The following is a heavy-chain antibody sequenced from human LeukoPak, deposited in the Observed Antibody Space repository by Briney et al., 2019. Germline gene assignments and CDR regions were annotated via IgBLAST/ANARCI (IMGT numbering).Heavy chain of an antibody. CDR3: ARQQYASGNSYYLDY. CDR1: GGSISSDY. Sequence: KTSETLSLTCTVSGGSISSDYWSWIRQPPGKGLEWSGYIYYSGSTNDSPSLKSRVAISVDTSKTQFSLKLSSVTAADTAVYYCARQQYASGNSYYLDYWGQGTLVTVSS. CDR2: IYYSGST. V-gene: IGHV4-59*08. D-gene: IGHD3-10*01. J-gene: IGHJ4*02.